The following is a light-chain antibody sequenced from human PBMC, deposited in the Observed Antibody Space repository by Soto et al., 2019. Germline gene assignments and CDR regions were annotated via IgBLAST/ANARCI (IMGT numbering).Light chain of an antibody. CDR1: QSVSSY. V-gene: IGKV3-11*01. Sequence: EIVLTQSPATLSLSPGERATLSCRASQSVSSYLAWYQQKPGQAPRLLIYDASNRATGIPARFSGSGSGTDFTVTISSLEPEDFAVYYCQQSSNRPLTFGGGTKVEIK. CDR3: QQSSNRPLT. J-gene: IGKJ4*01. CDR2: DAS.